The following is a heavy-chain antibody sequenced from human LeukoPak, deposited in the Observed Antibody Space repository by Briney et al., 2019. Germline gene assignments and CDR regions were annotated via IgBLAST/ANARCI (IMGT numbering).Heavy chain of an antibody. Sequence: SETLSLTCTVSGGSLSSGGYHWTWIRQHPGKGLEWIGYIDYSGTTSYNPSLKSRVTMSVDTSKNQFPLNLNSVTAADTAVYYCARGSWFDPWGQGTLVTVSS. V-gene: IGHV4-31*03. CDR2: IDYSGTT. CDR1: GGSLSSGGYH. J-gene: IGHJ5*02. CDR3: ARGSWFDP.